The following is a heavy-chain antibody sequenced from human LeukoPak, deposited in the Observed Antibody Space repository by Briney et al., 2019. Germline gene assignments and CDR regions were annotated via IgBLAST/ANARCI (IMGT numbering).Heavy chain of an antibody. J-gene: IGHJ4*02. CDR2: ISAYNRNA. Sequence: ASVKVSCKTSGYTFTSYSISWVRQAPGQGLEWMGWISAYNRNANYAQRFQGRVTMTTETSTTTAYMEVRSLTPDDTAVYYCARAYIGGFGEFWAYWGQGTLVTVSS. CDR1: GYTFTSYS. CDR3: ARAYIGGFGEFWAY. D-gene: IGHD3-10*01. V-gene: IGHV1-18*01.